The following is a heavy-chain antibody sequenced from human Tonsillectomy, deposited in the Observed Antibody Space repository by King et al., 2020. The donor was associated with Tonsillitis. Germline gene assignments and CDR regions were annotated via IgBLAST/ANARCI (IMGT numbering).Heavy chain of an antibody. D-gene: IGHD6-13*01. V-gene: IGHV2-5*01. CDR1: GFSLSTSGVG. CDR2: IYWNDDK. J-gene: IGHJ3*02. Sequence: TLKESGPTLVKPTQTLTLTCTFSGFSLSTSGVGVGWIRQPPGKALEWLELIYWNDDKRCSPSLKSRLTITKDTPKNQVVLTMTNKDPVDTATYDCAHRRYSSSWLYDAFDIWGQGTMVTVSS. CDR3: AHRRYSSSWLYDAFDI.